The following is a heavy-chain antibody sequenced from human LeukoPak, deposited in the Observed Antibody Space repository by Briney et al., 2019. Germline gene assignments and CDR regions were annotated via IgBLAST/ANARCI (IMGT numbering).Heavy chain of an antibody. D-gene: IGHD1-1*01. V-gene: IGHV3-30*18. CDR2: ISYDGNSK. CDR1: GFTFSSYD. J-gene: IGHJ4*02. CDR3: AKRNGF. Sequence: PGRSLRLSCAASGFTFSSYDMHWVRQAPGKGLEWVAIISYDGNSKYYADSVKGRFTISRDNSKNTLYLQMNTLRVEDTAVYYCAKRNGFWGQGTLVTVSS.